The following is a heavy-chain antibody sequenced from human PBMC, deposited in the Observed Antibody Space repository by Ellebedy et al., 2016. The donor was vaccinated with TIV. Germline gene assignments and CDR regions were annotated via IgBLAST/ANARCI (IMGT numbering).Heavy chain of an antibody. D-gene: IGHD6-19*01. V-gene: IGHV3-74*01. Sequence: GESLKISCAASGFTFSTFWMHWVRPAPGKGLMWVSRIDTDGSTTNYADSVKGRFTISRDNAKKTLYLQMQSLSAEDTAVYYCASSPHSSDSYWGQGTLVTVSS. CDR1: GFTFSTFW. CDR2: IDTDGSTT. CDR3: ASSPHSSDSY. J-gene: IGHJ4*02.